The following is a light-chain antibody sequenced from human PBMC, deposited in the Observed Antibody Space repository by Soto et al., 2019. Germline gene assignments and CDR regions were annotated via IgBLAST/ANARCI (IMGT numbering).Light chain of an antibody. J-gene: IGLJ2*01. V-gene: IGLV1-44*01. CDR3: EAWDDSLDGVV. Sequence: QSVLTQPPSASGTPGQRVTISCSGSSSNIGSNTVNWYQLLPGTASKLLIYSNNQRPSAVPDRFSGSKSDTSASLAISGLQSEDEADYYCEAWDDSLDGVVFGGGTKVTVL. CDR1: SSNIGSNT. CDR2: SNN.